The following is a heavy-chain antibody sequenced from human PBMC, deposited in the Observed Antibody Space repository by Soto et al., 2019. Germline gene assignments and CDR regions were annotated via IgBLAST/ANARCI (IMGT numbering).Heavy chain of an antibody. CDR1: GFTFSSNA. CDR3: ARDPGGTDLAEWTYSFDS. V-gene: IGHV3-30-3*01. D-gene: IGHD3-16*01. J-gene: IGHJ4*02. CDR2: ISYDGSNK. Sequence: QVQLVESGGGVVQPGRSLRLSCAASGFTFSSNAMHWVRQAQGKGLEWVAVISYDGSNKYYADSVKGRFTISRDNSKNPQYLQRNSQRAENRDVYYGARDPGGTDLAEWTYSFDSWGQGTRVTV.